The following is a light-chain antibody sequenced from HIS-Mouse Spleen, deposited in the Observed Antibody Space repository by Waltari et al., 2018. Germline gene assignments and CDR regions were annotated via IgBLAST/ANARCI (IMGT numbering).Light chain of an antibody. V-gene: IGKV4-1*01. CDR3: QQYYSTPYT. Sequence: DIVMTQSPYSLAVSLGESVTINCKSSQSVFYSSNNKNYLAWYQQKPGQPPKLLIYWASTRESGVPARFSGSGSGTDFTLTISSLQAEDVAVYYCQQYYSTPYTFGQGTKLEIK. CDR1: QSVFYSSNNKNY. CDR2: WAS. J-gene: IGKJ2*01.